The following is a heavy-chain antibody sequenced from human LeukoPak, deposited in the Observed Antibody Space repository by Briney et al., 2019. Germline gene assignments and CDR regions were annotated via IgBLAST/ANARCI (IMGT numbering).Heavy chain of an antibody. D-gene: IGHD5-18*01. CDR2: ISSSSSYI. Sequence: GGSLRLSCAASGFTVSNNYMSWVRQAPGKGLEWVSSISSSSSYIYYADSVKGRFTISRDNAKNSLYLQMNSLRAEDTAVYYCARGVGTAMVKDYWGQGTLVTVSS. J-gene: IGHJ4*02. CDR1: GFTVSNNY. CDR3: ARGVGTAMVKDY. V-gene: IGHV3-21*01.